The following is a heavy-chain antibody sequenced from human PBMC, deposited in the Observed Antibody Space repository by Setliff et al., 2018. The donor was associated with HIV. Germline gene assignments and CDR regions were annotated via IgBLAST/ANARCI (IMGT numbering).Heavy chain of an antibody. CDR3: ATVGPTGAYFHD. V-gene: IGHV1-24*01. J-gene: IGHJ4*02. CDR1: GSSLTELS. CDR2: FDPEDGPDDGQT. D-gene: IGHD1-26*01. Sequence: ASVKVSCKVSGSSLTELSIHWVRQTPGKGLQWMGGFDPEDGPDDGQTIYARTFQGRVTMTEDTSTDTAYMVLARLTSEDTAVYFCATVGPTGAYFHDWGQGTLVTVSS.